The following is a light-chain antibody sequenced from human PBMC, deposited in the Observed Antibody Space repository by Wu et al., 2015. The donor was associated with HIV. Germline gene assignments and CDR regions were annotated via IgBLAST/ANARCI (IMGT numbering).Light chain of an antibody. CDR3: QQLNSYPIS. CDR1: RALVV. CDR2: GAF. V-gene: IGKV1-9*01. Sequence: SVGDTSHHHLPGRVRALVVFSWYQXNQESPKLLIYGAFGLQTGVPSRFSGSGSETEFTLTISSLQPEDFATYYCQQLNSYPISFGGGTKVEIK. J-gene: IGKJ4*01.